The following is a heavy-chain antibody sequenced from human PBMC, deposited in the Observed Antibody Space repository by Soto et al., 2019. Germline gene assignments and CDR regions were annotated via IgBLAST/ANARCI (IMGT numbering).Heavy chain of an antibody. J-gene: IGHJ4*02. CDR2: INWNGGST. V-gene: IGHV3-20*04. CDR1: GFTFDDYG. CDR3: ARGAYYYDSSGLSY. D-gene: IGHD3-22*01. Sequence: GGSLRLSCAASGFTFDDYGMSWVRQAPGKGLEWVSGINWNGGSTGYADSVKGRFTISRDNAKNSLYLQMNSLRAEDTAVYYCARGAYYYDSSGLSYWGQGTLVTVSS.